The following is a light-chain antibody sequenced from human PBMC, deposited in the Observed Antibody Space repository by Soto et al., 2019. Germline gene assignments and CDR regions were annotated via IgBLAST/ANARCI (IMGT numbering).Light chain of an antibody. J-gene: IGKJ2*01. CDR3: QHYNNWPPYT. V-gene: IGKV3D-15*01. CDR1: QRISSN. Sequence: EIVMTQSPDTLSVSPGERATLSCRASQRISSNLAWYQQKPGQAPRLLIYGASTRATGVPARFSGSGSETDFTLTISNRQSDDCAVYYCQHYNNWPPYTFGQGTKLEIK. CDR2: GAS.